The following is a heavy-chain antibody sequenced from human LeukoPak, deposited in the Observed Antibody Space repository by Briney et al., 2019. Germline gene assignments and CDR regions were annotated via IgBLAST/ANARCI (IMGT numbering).Heavy chain of an antibody. Sequence: GGSLRLSCAASGFTFSSYGMSWVRQAPGKGLEWVSVIYSGGSTYYADSVKGRFTISRDNSKNTLYLQMNSLRAEDTATYYCARYGLGGSDLWGQGTLVTVSS. CDR3: ARYGLGGSDL. V-gene: IGHV3-53*01. D-gene: IGHD3-10*01. CDR2: IYSGGST. J-gene: IGHJ5*02. CDR1: GFTFSSYG.